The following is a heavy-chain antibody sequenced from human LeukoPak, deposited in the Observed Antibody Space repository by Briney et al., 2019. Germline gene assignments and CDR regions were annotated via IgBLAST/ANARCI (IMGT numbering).Heavy chain of an antibody. CDR1: GFTFSSYW. CDR3: ARVKVRSSSWYADY. CDR2: IYSGGST. V-gene: IGHV3-53*01. Sequence: GGSLRLSCAASGFTFSSYWMHWVRQAPGKGLEWVSVIYSGGSTYYADSVKGRFTVSRDNSKNTLYLQMNSLRAEDTAVYYCARVKVRSSSWYADYWGQGTLVTVSS. D-gene: IGHD6-13*01. J-gene: IGHJ4*02.